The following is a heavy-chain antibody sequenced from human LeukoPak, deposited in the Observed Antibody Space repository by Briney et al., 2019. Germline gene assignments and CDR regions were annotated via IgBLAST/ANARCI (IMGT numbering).Heavy chain of an antibody. Sequence: GGSLRLSCAASGFTVSSNYMSWVRQAPGKGLEWVSVIYSGGSTYYADSVKGRFTISRGNSKNTLYLQMNSLRAEDTAVYYCARDSRSVVVPAAIRANFDYWGQGTLVTVSS. CDR1: GFTVSSNY. CDR2: IYSGGST. D-gene: IGHD2-2*01. CDR3: ARDSRSVVVPAAIRANFDY. J-gene: IGHJ4*02. V-gene: IGHV3-66*01.